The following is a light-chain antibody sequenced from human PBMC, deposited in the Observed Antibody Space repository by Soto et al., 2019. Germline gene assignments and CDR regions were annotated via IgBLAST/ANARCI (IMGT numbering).Light chain of an antibody. CDR1: QSVSSK. V-gene: IGKV3D-15*01. J-gene: IGKJ5*01. CDR2: GAS. CDR3: QQYNNWPPIT. Sequence: EIVMTQSPATLSVSPGERATLSCRASQSVSSKLAWYQQKPGQAPRLLIYGASTRATGIPARFSGSGSGTEFSLSISRLQPEDSAFYDCQQYNNWPPITFGQGTRLEIK.